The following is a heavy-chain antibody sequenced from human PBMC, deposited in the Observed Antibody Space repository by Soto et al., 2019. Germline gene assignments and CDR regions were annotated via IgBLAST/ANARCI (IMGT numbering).Heavy chain of an antibody. CDR1: GFSLNTPGVD. Sequence: QITLKESGPTLVKPTQTLTLTCTFSGFSLNTPGVDVAWIRQPPGKALEWLALIFWDDDRRYSPSLKSRLTITKDTSKNHVVLTMTNMDPVDTATYYCAHRSTVTFDYWGQGTLVTVSS. V-gene: IGHV2-5*02. CDR2: IFWDDDR. D-gene: IGHD4-17*01. CDR3: AHRSTVTFDY. J-gene: IGHJ4*02.